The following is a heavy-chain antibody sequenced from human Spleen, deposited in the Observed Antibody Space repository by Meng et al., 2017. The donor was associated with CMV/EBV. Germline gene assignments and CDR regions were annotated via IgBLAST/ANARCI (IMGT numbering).Heavy chain of an antibody. Sequence: GESLKISCAASGFTFSSHSMKWVRQAPGKGLEWVSFISSSGSSIYYADSVKGRFTISRADDKKSLYLQMHSRRAEDTAVYYSARGGVGVRGVTSYWGQGTLVTVSS. CDR1: GFTFSSHS. J-gene: IGHJ4*02. V-gene: IGHV3-21*01. CDR2: ISSSGSSI. CDR3: ARGGVGVRGVTSY. D-gene: IGHD3-10*01.